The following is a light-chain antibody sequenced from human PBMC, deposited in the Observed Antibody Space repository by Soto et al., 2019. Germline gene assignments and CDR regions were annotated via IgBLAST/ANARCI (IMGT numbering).Light chain of an antibody. CDR3: SSYTSSSTYV. V-gene: IGLV2-14*01. CDR1: SSYVGGYNY. Sequence: LSQPASVSGSPGQSITISCTGTSSYVGGYNYVSWYQQHPGKAPKLMIYDVSNRPSGVSNRFSGSKSGNTASLTISGLQAEDGADYYCSSYTSSSTYVFGTGTKVTVL. CDR2: DVS. J-gene: IGLJ1*01.